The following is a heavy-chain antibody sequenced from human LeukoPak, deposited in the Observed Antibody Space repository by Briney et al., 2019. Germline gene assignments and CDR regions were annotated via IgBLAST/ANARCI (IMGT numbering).Heavy chain of an antibody. CDR3: AKETIYCSGGSCYHDAFDI. V-gene: IGHV3-9*03. CDR1: GFTFDDYA. CDR2: ISWNSVSI. Sequence: GGSLRLSCAATGFTFDDYAMHWVRQAPGEGLEWVSGISWNSVSIDYADSVKGRFTISRDNAKNSLYLQMNSLRPEDMALYYCAKETIYCSGGSCYHDAFDIWGQGTMVTVSS. J-gene: IGHJ3*02. D-gene: IGHD2-15*01.